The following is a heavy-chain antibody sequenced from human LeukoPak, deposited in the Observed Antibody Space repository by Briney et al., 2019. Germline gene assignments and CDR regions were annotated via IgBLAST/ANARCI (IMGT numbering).Heavy chain of an antibody. CDR2: ISSSGTYI. Sequence: GGSLRLSCAASGLSVSSNYMSWVRQAPGKGLEWVSSISSSGTYIYYADSMKGRFTISRDNAKNSLYLQMDSLRAEDTAVYYCARPRGWERRWYFDLWGRGTLVTVSS. J-gene: IGHJ2*01. D-gene: IGHD1-26*01. CDR3: ARPRGWERRWYFDL. CDR1: GLSVSSNY. V-gene: IGHV3-21*01.